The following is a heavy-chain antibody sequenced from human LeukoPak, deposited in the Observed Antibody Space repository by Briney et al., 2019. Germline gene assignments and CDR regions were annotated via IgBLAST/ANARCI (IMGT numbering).Heavy chain of an antibody. J-gene: IGHJ4*02. CDR3: TRRRDYGDS. V-gene: IGHV3-11*01. Sequence: PGGSLRLSCAASGFSISDYYMSWIRQAPGKGLGWIAYISSSVSTIYYTDSVKGRFTISRDNANNSLYLQMDSLRAEDTAVYYCTRRRDYGDSWGQGTLVTVSS. CDR2: ISSSVSTI. CDR1: GFSISDYY.